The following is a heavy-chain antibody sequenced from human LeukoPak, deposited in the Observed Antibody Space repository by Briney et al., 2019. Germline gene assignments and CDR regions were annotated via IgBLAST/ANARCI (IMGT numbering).Heavy chain of an antibody. CDR1: GFTFSSYE. CDR3: ARDLRCGGDCPGY. J-gene: IGHJ4*02. D-gene: IGHD2-21*02. CDR2: ISGSGSTI. V-gene: IGHV3-48*03. Sequence: GGSLGLSCAASGFTFSSYEMNWVRQAPGKGLEWISYISGSGSTIYYAESVKGRFTISRDNAKNSLYLQMNSLRAEDTAVYYCARDLRCGGDCPGYWGQGTLVTVSS.